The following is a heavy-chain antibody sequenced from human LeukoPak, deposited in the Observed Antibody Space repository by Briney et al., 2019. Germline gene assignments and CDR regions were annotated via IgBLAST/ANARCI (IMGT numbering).Heavy chain of an antibody. CDR2: ISGSGGST. J-gene: IGHJ4*02. CDR3: ADAKGGMVRGVPYG. Sequence: PGGSLRLACSASGFTFSSYAMGWVPQAPGKGLEWVSAISGSGGSTYYAASVKGRFTISRDNSKNTLYLQMNSLRAEATAVYCGADAKGGMVRGVPYGWGQGTLVTVSS. V-gene: IGHV3-23*01. CDR1: GFTFSSYA. D-gene: IGHD3-10*01.